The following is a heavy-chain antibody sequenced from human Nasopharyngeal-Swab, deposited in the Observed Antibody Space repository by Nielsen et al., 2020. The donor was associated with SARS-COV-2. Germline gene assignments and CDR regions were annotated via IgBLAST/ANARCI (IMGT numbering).Heavy chain of an antibody. CDR1: GGSFSGYY. V-gene: IGHV4-34*01. J-gene: IGHJ3*02. CDR3: AREGYGRSNAFDI. Sequence: SETLSLTCAVYGGSFSGYYWSWIRQPPGKGLEWIGEINHSGSTNYNPSLKSRVTISVDTSKNQFSLKLSSVTAADTAVYYCAREGYGRSNAFDIWGQGTMVTVSS. D-gene: IGHD5-18*01. CDR2: INHSGST.